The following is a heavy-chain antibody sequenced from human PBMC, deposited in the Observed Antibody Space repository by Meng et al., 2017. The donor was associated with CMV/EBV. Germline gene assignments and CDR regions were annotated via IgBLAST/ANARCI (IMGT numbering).Heavy chain of an antibody. J-gene: IGHJ4*02. CDR2: INWNGGST. V-gene: IGHV3-20*01. CDR3: ARDGGGSFDY. D-gene: IGHD1-26*01. CDR1: GLTFDDYG. Sequence: GESLKISCAASGLTFDDYGMSWVRQAPGKGLEWVSGINWNGGSTGYADSVKGRFTISRDNAKNSLYLQMNSLRAEDTALYHCARDGGGSFDYWGQGTLVTVSS.